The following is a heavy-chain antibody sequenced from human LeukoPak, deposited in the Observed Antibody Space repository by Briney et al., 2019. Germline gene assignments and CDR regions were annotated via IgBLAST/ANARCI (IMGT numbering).Heavy chain of an antibody. J-gene: IGHJ4*02. V-gene: IGHV4-30-2*01. CDR3: ARGYSGPLSY. Sequence: SETLSLTCAVSGGSISSGGYSWSWIRQPPGKGLEWIGYIYHSGSTYYNPSLKSRVTISVDRSKNQFSLKLSSVTAADTAVYYCARGYSGPLSYWGQGTLVTVSS. CDR1: GGSISSGGYS. CDR2: IYHSGST. D-gene: IGHD5-12*01.